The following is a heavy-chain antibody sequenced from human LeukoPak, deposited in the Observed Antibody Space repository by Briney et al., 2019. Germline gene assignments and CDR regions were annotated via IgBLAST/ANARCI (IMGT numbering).Heavy chain of an antibody. CDR2: IYYSGNT. CDR3: ATFNYPYYGMDV. D-gene: IGHD5-24*01. V-gene: IGHV4-59*01. Sequence: PSETLSLTCAVSGGSFSGYYWSWFRQPPGKGLEWIGYIYYSGNTNYNPSLKSRVTISVDTSKNQFSLKLSSVTAADTAIYYCATFNYPYYGMDVWGQGTTVTVSS. J-gene: IGHJ6*02. CDR1: GGSFSGYY.